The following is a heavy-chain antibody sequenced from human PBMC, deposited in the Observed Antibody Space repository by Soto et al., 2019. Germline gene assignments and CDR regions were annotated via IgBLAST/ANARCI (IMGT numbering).Heavy chain of an antibody. CDR1: GGSISSSSFY. J-gene: IGHJ4*02. Sequence: LSLTCSVSGGSISSSSFYWGWIRQPPGKGLEWIGSIYYSGSTHYNPSLQSRVTISVDTSKNQFSLKLSSVTAADTAVYYCARHHRDDSSGYYQYFDYWGQGTLVTVSS. V-gene: IGHV4-39*01. CDR3: ARHHRDDSSGYYQYFDY. D-gene: IGHD3-22*01. CDR2: IYYSGST.